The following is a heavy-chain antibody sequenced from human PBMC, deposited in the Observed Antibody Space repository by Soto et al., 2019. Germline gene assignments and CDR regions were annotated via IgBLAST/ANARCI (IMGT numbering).Heavy chain of an antibody. D-gene: IGHD1-26*01. V-gene: IGHV3-33*01. CDR3: ARDRPLHTGSYLFDY. CDR1: GFTFSNYG. Sequence: PGGSLRLSXAASGFTFSNYGMHWVRQAPGKGLEWVAVIWYDGSNRYYADSVKGRFTISRDNSKNTLYLQMNSLRAEDTAVYYCARDRPLHTGSYLFDYWGQGTLVTVSS. CDR2: IWYDGSNR. J-gene: IGHJ4*02.